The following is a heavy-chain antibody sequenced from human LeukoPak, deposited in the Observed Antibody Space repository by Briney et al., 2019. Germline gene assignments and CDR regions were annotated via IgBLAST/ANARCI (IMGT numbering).Heavy chain of an antibody. J-gene: IGHJ4*02. CDR3: ARVSHTYYYDSSGYYLRLDY. D-gene: IGHD3-22*01. Sequence: ASVKVSCKASGYTFTSYDINWVRQATGQGLEWMGWMNPNSGGTNYAQKFQGRVTMTRDTSISTAYMELSRLRSDDTAVYYCARVSHTYYYDSSGYYLRLDYWGQGTLVTVSS. CDR2: MNPNSGGT. CDR1: GYTFTSYD. V-gene: IGHV1-2*02.